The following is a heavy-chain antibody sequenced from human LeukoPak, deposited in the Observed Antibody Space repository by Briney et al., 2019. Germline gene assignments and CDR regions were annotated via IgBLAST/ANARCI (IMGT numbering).Heavy chain of an antibody. CDR1: SGSISSYY. CDR3: ARHLRFLEWHGDAFDI. CDR2: IYYSGST. J-gene: IGHJ3*02. Sequence: SETLSLTCTVSSGSISSYYWSWIRQPPGKGLEWIGYIYYSGSTNYNPSLKSRVTISVDTSKNQFSLKLSSVTAADTAVYYCARHLRFLEWHGDAFDIWGQGTMVTVSS. D-gene: IGHD3-3*01. V-gene: IGHV4-59*08.